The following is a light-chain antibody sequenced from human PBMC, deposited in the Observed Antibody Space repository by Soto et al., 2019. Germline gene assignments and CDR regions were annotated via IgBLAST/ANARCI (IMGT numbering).Light chain of an antibody. CDR1: QSVSSY. V-gene: IGKV3-11*01. CDR3: QQRGKWPRT. J-gene: IGKJ1*01. Sequence: EIVLTQSPATLSLSPGERATLSCRASQSVSSYLAWYQHKPGQAPRLLLYDASKRATGTPARFSGSGSGTDFTRTISNLETEDFAVYYCQQRGKWPRTFGQGTKVEIE. CDR2: DAS.